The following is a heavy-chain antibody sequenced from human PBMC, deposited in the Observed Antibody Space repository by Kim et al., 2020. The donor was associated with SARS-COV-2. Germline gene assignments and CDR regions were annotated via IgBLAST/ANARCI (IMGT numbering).Heavy chain of an antibody. CDR3: ATGEGGYCGGDCFSFDY. V-gene: IGHV1-24*01. D-gene: IGHD2-21*02. J-gene: IGHJ4*02. Sequence: ASVKVSCKVSGYTLTELSMHWVRQAPGNGLEWMGGFDPEDGETIYAQKFQGRVTMTEDTSTDTAYMELSSLRSEDTAVDYCATGEGGYCGGDCFSFDYWGQGTLVTVCS. CDR2: FDPEDGET. CDR1: GYTLTELS.